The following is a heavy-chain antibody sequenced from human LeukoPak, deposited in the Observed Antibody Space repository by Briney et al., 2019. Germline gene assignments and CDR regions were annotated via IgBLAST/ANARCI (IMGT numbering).Heavy chain of an antibody. CDR3: AELGITMIGGV. D-gene: IGHD3-10*02. CDR1: GFTFSTYA. V-gene: IGHV3-23*01. CDR2: ISGSGDYT. Sequence: GGSLRLSCEASGFTFSTYAMSWVRQAPGKGLEWVSSISGSGDYTYYADSVKGRFTMSRDNAKNSLYLQMNSLRAEDTAVYYCAELGITMIGGVWGKGTTVTISS. J-gene: IGHJ6*04.